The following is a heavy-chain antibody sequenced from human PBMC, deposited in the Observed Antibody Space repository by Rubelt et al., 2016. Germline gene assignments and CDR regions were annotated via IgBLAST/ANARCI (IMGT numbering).Heavy chain of an antibody. V-gene: IGHV3-30*04. J-gene: IGHJ6*02. CDR1: LTFSSYA. CDR2: ISYDGSNK. D-gene: IGHD2-2*01. Sequence: LTFSSYAMHWVRQAPGKGLEWVAVISYDGSNKYYADSVKGRFTISRDNSKNTLYLQMNSLRAEDTAVYYCAREIRYCSSTSCAYYYYYGMDVWGQGTTVTVSS. CDR3: AREIRYCSSTSCAYYYYYGMDV.